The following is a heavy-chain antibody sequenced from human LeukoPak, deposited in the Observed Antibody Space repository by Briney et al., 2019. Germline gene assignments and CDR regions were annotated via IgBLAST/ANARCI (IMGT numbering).Heavy chain of an antibody. D-gene: IGHD3-16*01. CDR1: GYSISSGYE. V-gene: IGHV4-38-2*02. Sequence: SETLSLTCTVSGYSISSGYEWAWIRQSPGKGLEWIGSISHSGYTYDNPSLKSRVTMSVDTSKNQFSLKMRPVTAADTAVYYCARSEIDDYNRYWGQGILVTVSS. CDR3: ARSEIDDYNRY. CDR2: ISHSGYT. J-gene: IGHJ4*02.